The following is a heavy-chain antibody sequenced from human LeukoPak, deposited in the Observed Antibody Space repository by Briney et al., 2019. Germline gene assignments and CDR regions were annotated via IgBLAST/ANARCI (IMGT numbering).Heavy chain of an antibody. CDR2: ISSSSSYI. Sequence: GGSLRLSCAASGFTFSSYSMNWVRQAPGKGLEWVSSISSSSSYIYYADSVKGQFTISRDNAKNSLYLQMNSLRAEDTAVYYCARDMITFGGVIVISIPFDYWGQGTLVTVSS. V-gene: IGHV3-21*01. D-gene: IGHD3-16*02. CDR1: GFTFSSYS. CDR3: ARDMITFGGVIVISIPFDY. J-gene: IGHJ4*02.